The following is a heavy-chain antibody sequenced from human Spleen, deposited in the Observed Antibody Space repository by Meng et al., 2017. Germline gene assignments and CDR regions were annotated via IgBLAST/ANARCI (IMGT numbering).Heavy chain of an antibody. D-gene: IGHD3-22*01. J-gene: IGHJ2*01. CDR2: ISSSGNSI. CDR3: ARAFRTNYYDSSGYYYEGEYWYFDL. V-gene: IGHV3-48*03. CDR1: GFTFSSFE. Sequence: GGSLRLSCAASGFTFSSFEMNWVRQTPGKGLEWVSYISSSGNSIYYADSVKGRFTISRDNTQDSLYLQMKNLRAEDTAIYYCARAFRTNYYDSSGYYYEGEYWYFDLWGRGTLVTVSS.